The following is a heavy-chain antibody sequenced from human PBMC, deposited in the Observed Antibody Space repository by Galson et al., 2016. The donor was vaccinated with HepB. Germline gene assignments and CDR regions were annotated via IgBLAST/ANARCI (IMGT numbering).Heavy chain of an antibody. V-gene: IGHV4-4*02. CDR2: IYHSGDT. CDR3: ARVSMVRQNAAFDI. D-gene: IGHD3-10*01. CDR1: GDSISSDNW. Sequence: SETLSLTCAVSGDSISSDNWWSWVRQPPGKGLEWIGEIYHSGDTNYNPSLKSRVTISVDKSKNQFSLNLNSVTAADTAVYYCARVSMVRQNAAFDIWGQGTMVTVSS. J-gene: IGHJ3*02.